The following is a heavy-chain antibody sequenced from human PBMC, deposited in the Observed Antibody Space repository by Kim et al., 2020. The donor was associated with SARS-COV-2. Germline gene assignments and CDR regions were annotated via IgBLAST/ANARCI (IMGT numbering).Heavy chain of an antibody. Sequence: GGSLRLSCAASGFTVSNYWMHWVRQAQGKGLVWFSRINNDGTSTSNADSAKGRFTITRDTAKNTLYLQMNSLRAEDTALYYCARGDSSGDTFDIWGQGTMVTVSS. J-gene: IGHJ3*02. CDR2: INNDGTST. V-gene: IGHV3-74*01. CDR1: GFTVSNYW. D-gene: IGHD3-22*01. CDR3: ARGDSSGDTFDI.